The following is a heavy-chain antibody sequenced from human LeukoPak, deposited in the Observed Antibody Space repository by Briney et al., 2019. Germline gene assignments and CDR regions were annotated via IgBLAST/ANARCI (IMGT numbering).Heavy chain of an antibody. Sequence: GGSLRLSCAASGFTFSSYAMSRVRQAPGKGLEWVSAISGSGGSTYYADSVKGRFTISRDNSKNTLYLQMNSLRAEDTAVYYCATGIAAAVPFDYWGQGTLVTVSS. V-gene: IGHV3-23*01. CDR3: ATGIAAAVPFDY. D-gene: IGHD6-13*01. CDR2: ISGSGGST. CDR1: GFTFSSYA. J-gene: IGHJ4*02.